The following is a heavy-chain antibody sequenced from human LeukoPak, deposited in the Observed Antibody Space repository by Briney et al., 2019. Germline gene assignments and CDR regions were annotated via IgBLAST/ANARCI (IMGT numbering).Heavy chain of an antibody. V-gene: IGHV4-59*08. J-gene: IGHJ4*02. D-gene: IGHD3/OR15-3a*01. CDR3: ARGTRNFDY. CDR1: GVSISSYY. CDR2: IYYSGST. Sequence: SETLSLTCTVSGVSISSYYWSWIGQPPGKGLEWIGYIYYSGSTNYNPSLKSRVTISVDTSKNQFSLKLSSVTAADTAVYYCARGTRNFDYWGQGTLVTVSS.